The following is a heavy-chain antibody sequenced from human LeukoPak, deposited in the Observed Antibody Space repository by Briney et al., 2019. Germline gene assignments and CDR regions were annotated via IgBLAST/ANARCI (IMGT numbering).Heavy chain of an antibody. CDR2: LGFDGNNK. V-gene: IGHV3-33*01. CDR3: ARGSYGAYNYCDY. D-gene: IGHD4/OR15-4a*01. Sequence: PGRSLGLSCAASGXTFSSYGMHWVRQAPARGLEWVAVLGFDGNNKFYADSVKGRFTISRDNSKNTLYLQMNSLRAEDTAVYYCARGSYGAYNYCDYWGQGTLVTVSS. J-gene: IGHJ4*02. CDR1: GXTFSSYG.